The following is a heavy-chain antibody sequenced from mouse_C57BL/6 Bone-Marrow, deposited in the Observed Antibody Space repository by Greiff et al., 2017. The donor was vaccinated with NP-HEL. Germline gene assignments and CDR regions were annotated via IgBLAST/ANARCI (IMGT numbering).Heavy chain of an antibody. CDR3: ARAHYYSAMDY. CDR1: GFTFSSYA. Sequence: EVKLVESGGGLVKPGGSLKLSCAASGFTFSSYAMSWVRQTPEKRLEWVATISDGGSYTYYPDNVKGRFTLSRDNAKNNLYLQMSHLKSEDTAMYYCARAHYYSAMDYWGQGTSVTVSS. J-gene: IGHJ4*01. V-gene: IGHV5-4*03. CDR2: ISDGGSYT.